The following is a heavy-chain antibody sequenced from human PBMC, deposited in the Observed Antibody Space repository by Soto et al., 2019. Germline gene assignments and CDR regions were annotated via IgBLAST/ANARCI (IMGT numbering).Heavy chain of an antibody. CDR3: ARVPYNWNDLPVIHYYYYMDV. CDR1: GGSFSGYY. Sequence: PSETLSLTCAVYGGSFSGYYWSWIRQPPGKGLEWIGENNHSGSTNYNPSLKSRVTISVDTSKNQFSLKLSSVTAADTAVYYCARVPYNWNDLPVIHYYYYMDVWGKGTTVTVSS. CDR2: NNHSGST. D-gene: IGHD1-1*01. V-gene: IGHV4-34*01. J-gene: IGHJ6*03.